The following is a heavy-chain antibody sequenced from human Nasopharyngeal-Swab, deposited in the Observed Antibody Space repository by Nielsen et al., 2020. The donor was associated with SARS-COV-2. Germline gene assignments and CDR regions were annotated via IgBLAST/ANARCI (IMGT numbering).Heavy chain of an antibody. V-gene: IGHV3-48*04. J-gene: IGHJ6*02. Sequence: VRKAPGKGLGWVSYISSSSSTIYYADTVKGRFTISRDNAKNSLYLQMNSLRAEDTAVYYCARGTIVGYCSGGSCLRDGMDVWGQGTTVTVSS. CDR3: ARGTIVGYCSGGSCLRDGMDV. CDR2: ISSSSSTI. D-gene: IGHD2-15*01.